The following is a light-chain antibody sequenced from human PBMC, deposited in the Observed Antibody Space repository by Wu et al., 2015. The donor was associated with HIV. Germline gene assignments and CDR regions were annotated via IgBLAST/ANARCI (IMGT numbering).Light chain of an antibody. CDR3: QQYDRSLT. CDR1: QSVSSNY. J-gene: IGKJ4*01. V-gene: IGKV3-20*01. CDR2: GAS. Sequence: EIVLTQSPGTLSMSPGERATLSCRASQSVSSNYLAWYQQIPGQPPRLVIYGASSRATGIPDRFSGSGSGTDFTLTISRLEPEDFAVYYCQQYDRSLTFGGGTKVEI.